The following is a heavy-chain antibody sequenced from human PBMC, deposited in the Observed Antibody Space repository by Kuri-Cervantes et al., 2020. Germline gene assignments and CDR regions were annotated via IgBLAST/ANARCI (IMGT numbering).Heavy chain of an antibody. V-gene: IGHV4-4*02. J-gene: IGHJ4*02. CDR3: ARLGMAGYFDY. Sequence: SETLSLTCAVSGGSINSSNWWSWVRQPPGKGLEWIGEIYHSGSTNYSPSLKSRVTISVDTSKNQFSLKLSSVTAADTAVYYCARLGMAGYFDYWGQGTLVTVSS. D-gene: IGHD6-19*01. CDR1: GGSINSSNW. CDR2: IYHSGST.